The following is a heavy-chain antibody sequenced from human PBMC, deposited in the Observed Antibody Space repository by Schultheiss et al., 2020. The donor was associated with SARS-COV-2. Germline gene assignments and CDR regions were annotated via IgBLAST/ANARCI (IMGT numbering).Heavy chain of an antibody. CDR3: ASDYYDSSGYYAWFDP. Sequence: ASVKVSCKASGYTFTSYGISWVRQAPGQGLEWMGWISAYNGNTNYAQKLQGRVTMTTDTSTSTAYMELSSLRSEDTAVYYCASDYYDSSGYYAWFDPWGQGTLVTVSS. V-gene: IGHV1-18*01. CDR2: ISAYNGNT. D-gene: IGHD3-22*01. CDR1: GYTFTSYG. J-gene: IGHJ5*02.